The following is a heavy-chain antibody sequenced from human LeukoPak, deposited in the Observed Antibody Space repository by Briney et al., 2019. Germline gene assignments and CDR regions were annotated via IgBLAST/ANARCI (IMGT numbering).Heavy chain of an antibody. D-gene: IGHD6-19*01. CDR3: ARNHRIAVGTYYYGMDV. Sequence: SETLSLTCTVSGGSTSSYYWSWIRQPPGKGLEWIGYIYYSGSTNYNPSLKSRVTISVDTSKNQFSLKLSSVTAADTAVYYCARNHRIAVGTYYYGMDVWGQGTTVTVSS. V-gene: IGHV4-59*01. CDR2: IYYSGST. CDR1: GGSTSSYY. J-gene: IGHJ6*02.